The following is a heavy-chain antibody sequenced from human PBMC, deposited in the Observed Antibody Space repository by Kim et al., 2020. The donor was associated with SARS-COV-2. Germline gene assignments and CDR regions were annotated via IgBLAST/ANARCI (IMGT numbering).Heavy chain of an antibody. J-gene: IGHJ6*02. Sequence: AASVKGRCTISRDNSKNTLYLQMNSLRAEDTAVYYCAKDEFGSYLRGMDVWGQGTTVTVSS. CDR3: AKDEFGSYLRGMDV. D-gene: IGHD3-10*01. V-gene: IGHV3-23*01.